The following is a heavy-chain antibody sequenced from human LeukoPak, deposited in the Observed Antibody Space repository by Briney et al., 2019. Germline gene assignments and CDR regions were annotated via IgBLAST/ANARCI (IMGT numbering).Heavy chain of an antibody. CDR3: ARDWGNWLDP. D-gene: IGHD3/OR15-3a*01. Sequence: GESLKISCKGSGYMFTNYWIGWVRQMPGKDLEWMGIIYPRDSDTRYSPSFQGQVTISADKSISTAYLQWSSLKASDTAMYYCARDWGNWLDPWGQGTLVTVSS. CDR1: GYMFTNYW. CDR2: IYPRDSDT. J-gene: IGHJ5*02. V-gene: IGHV5-51*01.